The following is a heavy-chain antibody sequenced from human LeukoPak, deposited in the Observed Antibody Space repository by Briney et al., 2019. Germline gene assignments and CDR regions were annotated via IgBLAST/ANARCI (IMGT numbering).Heavy chain of an antibody. Sequence: GGSLRLSCAASGFTFSNAWMSWVRQVAGKGLEWVGRIKSKIDGGTTDYAAPVKGRFTISRDDSKNTLYMQMNSLKTEDTAVYYCTTGESGIVTTIRIEPDAFDIWGQGTLVTVSS. V-gene: IGHV3-15*01. J-gene: IGHJ3*02. CDR2: IKSKIDGGTT. CDR1: GFTFSNAW. D-gene: IGHD5-12*01. CDR3: TTGESGIVTTIRIEPDAFDI.